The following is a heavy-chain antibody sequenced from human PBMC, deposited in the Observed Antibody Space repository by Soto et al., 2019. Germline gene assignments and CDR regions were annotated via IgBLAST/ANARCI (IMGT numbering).Heavy chain of an antibody. V-gene: IGHV3-33*01. D-gene: IGHD3-3*01. CDR2: IWYDGSNK. CDR1: GFTFSSYG. CDR3: ARDQRSYYDFWSGYSHYYYYGMDV. J-gene: IGHJ6*02. Sequence: GGSLRLSYAASGFTFSSYGMHWVRQAPGKGLEWVAVIWYDGSNKYYADSVKGRFTISRDNSKNTLYLQMNSLRAEDTAVYYCARDQRSYYDFWSGYSHYYYYGMDVWGQGTTVTVSS.